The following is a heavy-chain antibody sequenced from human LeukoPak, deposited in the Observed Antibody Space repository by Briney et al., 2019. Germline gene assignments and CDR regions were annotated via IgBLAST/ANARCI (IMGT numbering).Heavy chain of an antibody. Sequence: GGSLRLSCAASGFTFSSYAMSWVRQAPGKGLEWVSAISGSGGSTYYADSVKGRFTISRDNSKNTLYLQMNSLRAEDTAVYYCARRDIVVVPAAIGDAFDIWGQGTMVTVSS. V-gene: IGHV3-23*01. D-gene: IGHD2-2*01. J-gene: IGHJ3*02. CDR2: ISGSGGST. CDR1: GFTFSSYA. CDR3: ARRDIVVVPAAIGDAFDI.